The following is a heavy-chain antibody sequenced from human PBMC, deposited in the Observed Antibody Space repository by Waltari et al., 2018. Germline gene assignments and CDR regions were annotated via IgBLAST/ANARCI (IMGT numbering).Heavy chain of an antibody. D-gene: IGHD3-10*01. J-gene: IGHJ4*02. V-gene: IGHV3-30-3*01. Sequence: QVQLVESGGGVVQPGRSLRLSCAASGFTFSSYAMHWVRPAPGKGRVGVARISYDGSNKYYADSVKGRVTISRDNSKNTLYLQMNSLRAEDTAVYYCARAEVGITMVQGDYWGQGTLVTVSS. CDR1: GFTFSSYA. CDR2: ISYDGSNK. CDR3: ARAEVGITMVQGDY.